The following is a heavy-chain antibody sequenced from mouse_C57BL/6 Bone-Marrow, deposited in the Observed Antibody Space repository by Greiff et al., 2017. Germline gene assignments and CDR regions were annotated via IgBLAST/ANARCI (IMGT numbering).Heavy chain of an antibody. Sequence: QVHVKQPGAELVRPGSSVKLSCKASGYTFTSYWMDWVKQRPGQGLEWIGNIYPSDSETHYNQKFKDKATLTVDKSSSTAYMQLSSLTSEDSAVYYCARYDYYSNDWGQGTTLTVSS. J-gene: IGHJ2*01. CDR3: ARYDYYSND. CDR1: GYTFTSYW. CDR2: IYPSDSET. D-gene: IGHD2-5*01. V-gene: IGHV1-61*01.